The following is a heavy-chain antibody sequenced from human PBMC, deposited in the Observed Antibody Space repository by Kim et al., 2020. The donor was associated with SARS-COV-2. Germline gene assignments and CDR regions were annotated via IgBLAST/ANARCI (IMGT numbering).Heavy chain of an antibody. V-gene: IGHV1-46*01. D-gene: IGHD3-22*01. J-gene: IGHJ4*02. CDR1: GYTFTSYY. Sequence: ASVKVSCKASGYTFTSYYMHWVRQAPGQGLEWMGIINPSGGSTSYAQKFQGRVTMTRDTSTSTVYMELSSLRSEDTAVYYCARERGGDYYDSSGPPGVWGQGTLVTVSS. CDR2: INPSGGST. CDR3: ARERGGDYYDSSGPPGV.